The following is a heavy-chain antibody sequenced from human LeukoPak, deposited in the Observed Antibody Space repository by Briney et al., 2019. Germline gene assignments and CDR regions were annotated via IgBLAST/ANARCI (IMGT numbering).Heavy chain of an antibody. CDR2: NSGGTT. J-gene: IGHJ4*02. D-gene: IGHD4-23*01. CDR3: ARRAGGYSHPYDY. V-gene: IGHV3-53*01. CDR1: GFTFSSYA. Sequence: GGSLRLSCAASGFTFSSYAMSWVRQAPGKGLEWVSLNSGGTTYYADSVKGRFTISRDNSKNTLYLQMNSLRAEDTAVYYCARRAGGYSHPYDYWGQGILVTVSS.